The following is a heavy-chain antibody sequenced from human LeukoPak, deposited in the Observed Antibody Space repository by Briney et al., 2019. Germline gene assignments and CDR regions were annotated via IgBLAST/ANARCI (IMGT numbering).Heavy chain of an antibody. V-gene: IGHV4-59*01. CDR2: IYYSGST. Sequence: PSETLSLTCTDSGGSISSYYWSWIRQPPGKGLEWVGNIYYSGSTNCNPSLKSRVTISVDTSKSQFSLKLSSVTAADTAVFYCARAAPHTSSLYYYYYYMDVWGKGTTVTVSS. CDR3: ARAAPHTSSLYYYYYYMDV. CDR1: GGSISSYY. D-gene: IGHD6-6*01. J-gene: IGHJ6*03.